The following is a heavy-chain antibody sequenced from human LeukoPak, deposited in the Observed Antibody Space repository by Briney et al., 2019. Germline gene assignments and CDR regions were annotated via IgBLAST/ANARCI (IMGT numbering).Heavy chain of an antibody. CDR3: AKDRGASGLFLDY. D-gene: IGHD3-22*01. J-gene: IGHJ4*02. Sequence: PGGSLRLSCAASGFTFDDYAMHWVRQAPGKGLEWVSGISWNSGSIGYADSVKGRFTISRDNAKNSLYLQMNSLRAEDTALYYCAKDRGASGLFLDYWGQGTLVTVSS. V-gene: IGHV3-9*01. CDR2: ISWNSGSI. CDR1: GFTFDDYA.